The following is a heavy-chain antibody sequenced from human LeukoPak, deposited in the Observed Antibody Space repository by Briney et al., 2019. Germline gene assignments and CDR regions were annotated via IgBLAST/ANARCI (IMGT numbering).Heavy chain of an antibody. J-gene: IGHJ4*02. CDR2: ISGSGGST. D-gene: IGHD6-13*01. CDR3: AKVLDSSSY. CDR1: GFTLSSYA. Sequence: GGSLRLSCAASGFTLSSYAMSWVRQAPGKALEWVSAISGSGGSTYYADSVKGRFTISRDNSKNALYLQMNSQRAEDTAVYYCAKVLDSSSYWGRETLVTVSS. V-gene: IGHV3-23*01.